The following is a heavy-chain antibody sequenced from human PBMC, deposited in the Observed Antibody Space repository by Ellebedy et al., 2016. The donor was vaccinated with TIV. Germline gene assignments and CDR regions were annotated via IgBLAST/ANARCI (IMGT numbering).Heavy chain of an antibody. Sequence: AASVKVSCKASGYTFTSYAMHWVRQAPGQRLEWMGWINAGNGNTKYSQKFQGRVTITRDTSASTAYMELSSLRSEDTAVYYCARPYGSGYAFDIWGQGTMVTVSS. V-gene: IGHV1-3*01. J-gene: IGHJ3*02. D-gene: IGHD3-10*01. CDR3: ARPYGSGYAFDI. CDR1: GYTFTSYA. CDR2: INAGNGNT.